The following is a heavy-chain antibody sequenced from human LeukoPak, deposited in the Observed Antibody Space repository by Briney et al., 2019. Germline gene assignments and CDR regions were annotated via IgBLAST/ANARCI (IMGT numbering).Heavy chain of an antibody. CDR3: TRDWNDLDY. Sequence: PGGSLRLSCAASGFIFSGFGIHWVRQAPGKGLEWVAVISYDGSNKYYADSVKGRFTISRDNSRNMLYLQMNSLRAEDTAVYYSTRDWNDLDYWGQGTLVTVSS. CDR2: ISYDGSNK. D-gene: IGHD1-1*01. V-gene: IGHV3-30*03. CDR1: GFIFSGFG. J-gene: IGHJ4*02.